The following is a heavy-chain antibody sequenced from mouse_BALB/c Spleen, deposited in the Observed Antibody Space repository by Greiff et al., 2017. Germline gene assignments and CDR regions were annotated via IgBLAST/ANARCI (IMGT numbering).Heavy chain of an antibody. J-gene: IGHJ4*01. V-gene: IGHV5-4*02. CDR3: ARDYYDYGSYYAMDY. D-gene: IGHD2-4*01. CDR1: GFTFSDYY. Sequence: EVKLVESGGGLVKPGGSLKLSCAASGFTFSDYYMYWVRQTPEKRLEWVATISDGGSYTYYPDSVKGRFTISRDNAKNNLYLQMSSLKSEDTAMYYCARDYYDYGSYYAMDYWGQGTSVTVSS. CDR2: ISDGGSYT.